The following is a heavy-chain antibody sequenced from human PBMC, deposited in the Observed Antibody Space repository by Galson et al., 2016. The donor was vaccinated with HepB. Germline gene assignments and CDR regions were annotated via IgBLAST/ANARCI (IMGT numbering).Heavy chain of an antibody. D-gene: IGHD3-22*01. Sequence: SLRLSCAASGFTFSSYWMSWVRQAPGKGLEWVANIKQDGSEKYYVDSVKGRFTISRDNAKSSLYLQMNSLRAEDTAVYYCARDSRVHYYDRSGYSNWGQGPLVTVSS. CDR2: IKQDGSEK. J-gene: IGHJ4*02. CDR3: ARDSRVHYYDRSGYSN. CDR1: GFTFSSYW. V-gene: IGHV3-7*01.